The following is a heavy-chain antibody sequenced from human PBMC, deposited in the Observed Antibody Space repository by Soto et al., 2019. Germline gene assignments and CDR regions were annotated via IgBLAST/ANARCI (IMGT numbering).Heavy chain of an antibody. J-gene: IGHJ3*02. CDR3: VGDSDGGNSDFNI. D-gene: IGHD2-21*02. Sequence: SETLSLTCTVSGYSITSGYYWGWIQQPPGPGLEWFGSTFHSGSTYYNPSLKSRVTISVDTSNNQCSLKLSSLTAAATAVYYSVGDSDGGNSDFNIWGQGTRVTV. V-gene: IGHV4-38-2*02. CDR2: TFHSGST. CDR1: GYSITSGYY.